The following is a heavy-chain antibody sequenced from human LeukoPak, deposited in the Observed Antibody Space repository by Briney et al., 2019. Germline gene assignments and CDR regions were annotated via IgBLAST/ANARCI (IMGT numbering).Heavy chain of an antibody. V-gene: IGHV1-2*02. CDR3: ARAGGNSRDWFDP. Sequence: ASVKVSCKASGYTFTGYYMHWVRQAPGQGLEWMGWINPNSGGTNYAQKFQGRVTMTRDTSISTAYMELSRLRSDDTAMYYCARAGGNSRDWFDPWGQGTLVTVSS. J-gene: IGHJ5*02. CDR1: GYTFTGYY. CDR2: INPNSGGT. D-gene: IGHD4-23*01.